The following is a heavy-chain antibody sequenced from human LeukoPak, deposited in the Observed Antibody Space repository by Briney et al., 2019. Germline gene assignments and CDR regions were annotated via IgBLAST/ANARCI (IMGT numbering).Heavy chain of an antibody. Sequence: PGGSPRLSXAASGFTFSSYSMNWVRQAPGKGLEWVSSISSSSSSYIYYADSVKGRFTISRDNAKNSLYLQMNSLRAEDTAVYYCARDREVFGDFDYWGQGTLVTVSS. CDR2: ISSSSSSYI. D-gene: IGHD3-3*01. V-gene: IGHV3-21*01. CDR3: ARDREVFGDFDY. CDR1: GFTFSSYS. J-gene: IGHJ4*02.